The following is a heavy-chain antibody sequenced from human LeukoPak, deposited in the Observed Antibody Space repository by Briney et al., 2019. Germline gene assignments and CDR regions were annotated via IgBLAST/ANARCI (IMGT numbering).Heavy chain of an antibody. V-gene: IGHV4-34*01. D-gene: IGHD3-22*01. CDR3: ARVRNDYDSSGYYYYLDY. CDR2: INHSGST. CDR1: GGSFSGYY. J-gene: IGHJ4*02. Sequence: PSETLSLTCAVYGGSFSGYYWSWIRQPRGKGLEWIGEINHSGSTNYNPSLKSRVTISVDTSKNQFSLKLSSVTAADTAVYYCARVRNDYDSSGYYYYLDYWGQGTLVTVSS.